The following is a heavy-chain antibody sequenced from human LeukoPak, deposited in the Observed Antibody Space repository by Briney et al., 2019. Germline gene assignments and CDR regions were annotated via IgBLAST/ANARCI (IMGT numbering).Heavy chain of an antibody. CDR1: GFTFSSYA. J-gene: IGHJ6*03. CDR2: ISYDGSNK. V-gene: IGHV3-30*04. CDR3: ARDMGYSSTWGHYYYYMDV. Sequence: GGSLRLSCAASGFTFSSYAMHWVRQAPGKGLEWVAVISYDGSNKYYADSVKGRFTISRDNSKNTLYLQMNSLRAEDTAVYYCARDMGYSSTWGHYYYYMDVWGKGTTVTVSS. D-gene: IGHD6-13*01.